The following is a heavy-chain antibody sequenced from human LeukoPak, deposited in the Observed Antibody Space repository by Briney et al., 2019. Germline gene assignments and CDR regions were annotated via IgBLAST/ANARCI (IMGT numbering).Heavy chain of an antibody. Sequence: SETLSLTCAVSGYSISSGYHWGWIRQPPGKGLEWIGSIYHSGSTYYNPSLKSRVTISVATSKNQFSLKLCSVTAADTAVYYCARPRRDGYNYYFDYWGQGTLVTVSS. CDR1: GYSISSGYH. CDR2: IYHSGST. CDR3: ARPRRDGYNYYFDY. V-gene: IGHV4-38-2*01. J-gene: IGHJ4*02. D-gene: IGHD5-24*01.